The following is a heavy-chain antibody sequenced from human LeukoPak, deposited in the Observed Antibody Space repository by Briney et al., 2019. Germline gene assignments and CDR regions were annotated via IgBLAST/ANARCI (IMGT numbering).Heavy chain of an antibody. J-gene: IGHJ4*02. D-gene: IGHD6-13*01. V-gene: IGHV4-31*03. CDR2: IYYSGST. CDR3: VGGSSSWYWFDY. Sequence: SETLSLTFTVSGGSISSGGYYWSWIRQHPGKGLEWIGYIYYSGSTYYNPSLKSRVTISVDTSKNQFSLKLSSVTAADTAVYYCVGGSSSWYWFDYWGQGTLVTVSS. CDR1: GGSISSGGYY.